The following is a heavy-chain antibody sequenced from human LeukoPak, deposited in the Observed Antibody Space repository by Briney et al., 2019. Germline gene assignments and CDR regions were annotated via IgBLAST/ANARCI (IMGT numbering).Heavy chain of an antibody. D-gene: IGHD5-18*01. CDR2: ISSSGFTI. J-gene: IGHJ3*02. CDR3: ARGDRAMKHDAFDI. CDR1: GFTFSDYH. Sequence: KPGGSLRLSCAASGFTFSDYHMNWIRRAPGKGLEWVSYISSSGFTIYFADSAKGRFTISRDNAKNSLYLQMNSLRAEDTAVYYCARGDRAMKHDAFDIWGQGTMVTVSS. V-gene: IGHV3-11*01.